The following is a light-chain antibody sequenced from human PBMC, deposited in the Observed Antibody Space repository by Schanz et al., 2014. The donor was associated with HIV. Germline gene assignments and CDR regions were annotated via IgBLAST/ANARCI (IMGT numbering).Light chain of an antibody. CDR3: AAWDDSLNGRV. J-gene: IGLJ2*01. V-gene: IGLV1-44*01. CDR1: SSNIGAGYD. Sequence: QSVLTQPPSVSGAPGQRVTISCTGSSSNIGAGYDVHWYQQLPGTAPKLLIYRNNQRPSGVPDRFSGSKSGTSASLAISGLHSEDEADYHCAAWDDSLNGRVFGGGTKLTVL. CDR2: RNN.